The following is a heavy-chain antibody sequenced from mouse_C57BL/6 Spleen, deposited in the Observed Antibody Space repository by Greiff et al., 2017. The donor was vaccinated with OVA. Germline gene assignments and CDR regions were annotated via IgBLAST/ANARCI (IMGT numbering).Heavy chain of an antibody. CDR1: GYAFSSSW. V-gene: IGHV1-82*01. CDR3: ARLPSSGYDY. Sequence: QVQLQQSGPELVKPGASVKISCKASGYAFSSSWMNWVKQRPGKGLEWIGRIYPGDGDTHYNGTFKGKATLTADKSSSTAYMQLSSLTSEDSAVYFCARLPSSGYDYWGQGTTLTVSS. D-gene: IGHD3-2*02. CDR2: IYPGDGDT. J-gene: IGHJ2*01.